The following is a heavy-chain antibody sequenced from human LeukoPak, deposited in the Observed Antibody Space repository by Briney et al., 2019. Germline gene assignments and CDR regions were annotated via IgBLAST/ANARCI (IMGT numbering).Heavy chain of an antibody. Sequence: SETLSHTCAVYGGSFSGYYWSWIRQPPGKGLEWIGEINHSGSTNYNPSLKSRVTISVDTSKNQFSLKLSSVTAADTAVYYCARGLGQGEDIVVVPAAKSAFDYWGQGTLVTVSS. CDR1: GGSFSGYY. CDR3: ARGLGQGEDIVVVPAAKSAFDY. V-gene: IGHV4-34*01. J-gene: IGHJ4*02. CDR2: INHSGST. D-gene: IGHD2-2*01.